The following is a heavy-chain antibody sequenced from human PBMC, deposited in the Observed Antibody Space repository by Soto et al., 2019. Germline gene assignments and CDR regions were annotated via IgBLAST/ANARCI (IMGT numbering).Heavy chain of an antibody. CDR1: GGSISSYY. J-gene: IGHJ4*02. D-gene: IGHD2-8*02. Sequence: SETRSLTCTVSGGSISSYYWSWIRQPPGKGLEWIGYIYYSGSTNYNPSLKSRVTISVDTSKNQFSLKLSSVTAADTAVYYCARDKITGLFDYWGQGTLVT. V-gene: IGHV4-59*01. CDR2: IYYSGST. CDR3: ARDKITGLFDY.